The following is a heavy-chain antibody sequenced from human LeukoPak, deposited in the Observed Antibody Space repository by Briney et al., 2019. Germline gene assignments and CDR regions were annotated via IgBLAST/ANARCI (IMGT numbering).Heavy chain of an antibody. J-gene: IGHJ4*02. D-gene: IGHD3-10*01. CDR1: GFTFSNYA. V-gene: IGHV3-64D*09. CDR3: VSRDDSGY. CDR2: ISKSGGST. Sequence: GGSLRLSCSASGFTFSNYAAHWVRQAPGKGLEYVSAISKSGGSTYYADSVKGRFTISRDNSKNTLSLQMSSLRGDDTAVYHCVSRDDSGYWGQGTLVTVSS.